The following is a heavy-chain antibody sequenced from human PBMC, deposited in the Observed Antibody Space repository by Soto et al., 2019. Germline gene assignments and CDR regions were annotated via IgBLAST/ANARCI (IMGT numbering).Heavy chain of an antibody. V-gene: IGHV3-13*01. CDR1: GFTFSSYD. Sequence: GGSLRLSCAASGFTFSSYDMHWVRQATGKGLEWVSGIGTAGDTYYPGSVKGLFTISRENAKNSLYLQMNSLRAGDTAVYYCARAANWVSGAFDIWGQGTMVTVSS. D-gene: IGHD7-27*01. CDR3: ARAANWVSGAFDI. J-gene: IGHJ3*02. CDR2: IGTAGDT.